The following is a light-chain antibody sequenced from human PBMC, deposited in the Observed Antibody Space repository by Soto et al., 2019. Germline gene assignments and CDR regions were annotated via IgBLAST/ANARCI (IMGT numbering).Light chain of an antibody. V-gene: IGKV3-15*01. J-gene: IGKJ4*01. Sequence: EIVMTQSPATLSVSPGERATLSCRASQSVSSNLAWYQQKPGQAPRLLIYGASTRATGIPARFSGSGSGTEFTLTISSLQSEDFAVYYCQQYNNWAPEGLTFGGGTKVEIK. CDR1: QSVSSN. CDR3: QQYNNWAPEGLT. CDR2: GAS.